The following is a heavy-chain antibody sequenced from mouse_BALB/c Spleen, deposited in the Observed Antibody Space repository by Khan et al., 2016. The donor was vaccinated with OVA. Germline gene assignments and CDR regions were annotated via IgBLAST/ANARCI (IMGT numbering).Heavy chain of an antibody. CDR1: GYTFTSYW. CDR2: LGPGSGNA. J-gene: IGHJ4*01. D-gene: IGHD1-1*02. V-gene: IGHV1S41*01. Sequence: DLVKPGASVKLSCKASGYTFTSYWINWIKQRPGQGLEWVGHLGPGSGNAYYNELFNGKATLTVVTSSSTAYIQLSSLSPDDSAVYFGGRSSYGRIDVNAMDCWGQGTSVTVS. CDR3: GRSSYGRIDVNAMDC.